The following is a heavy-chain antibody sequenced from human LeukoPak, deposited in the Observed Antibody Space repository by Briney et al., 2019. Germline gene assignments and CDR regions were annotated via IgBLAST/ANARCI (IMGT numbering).Heavy chain of an antibody. CDR1: GFTFSSYE. Sequence: GGSLRLSCAASGFTFSSYEMNWVRQPPGKGLEWVSYISSSGSTIYYADSVKGRFTISRDNAKNSLYLQMSSLRVEDTAVYYCTRDPRHFDSCGQGTLVTVSS. V-gene: IGHV3-48*03. J-gene: IGHJ5*01. CDR3: TRDPRHFDS. D-gene: IGHD6-6*01. CDR2: ISSSGSTI.